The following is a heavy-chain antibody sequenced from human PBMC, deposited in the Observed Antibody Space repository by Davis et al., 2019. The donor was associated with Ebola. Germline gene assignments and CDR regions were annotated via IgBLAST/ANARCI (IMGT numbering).Heavy chain of an antibody. Sequence: MPSETLSLTCTVSGESVSSFYWSWIRQPPGKGLEWIGEINHSGSTNYNPSLKSRVTISVDTSKNQFSLKLSSVTAADTAVYYCASAPRAYYYGMDVWGQGTTVTVSS. CDR3: ASAPRAYYYGMDV. CDR2: INHSGST. V-gene: IGHV4-34*01. CDR1: GESVSSFY. J-gene: IGHJ6*02.